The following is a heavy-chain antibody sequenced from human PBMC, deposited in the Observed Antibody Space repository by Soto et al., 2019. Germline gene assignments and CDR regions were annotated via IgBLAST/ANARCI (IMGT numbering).Heavy chain of an antibody. CDR1: GYTFAHYG. Sequence: QVQLVQSGAEVKKPGASVKVSCKASGYTFAHYGISWVRQAPGQGLEWVGWVSPYNGNTNYAQKLQGRVTMTTDTPTSTVNMELRSLRSDDTAVYYCSRDPDYWGQGTLVTVSS. CDR3: SRDPDY. V-gene: IGHV1-18*01. J-gene: IGHJ4*02. CDR2: VSPYNGNT.